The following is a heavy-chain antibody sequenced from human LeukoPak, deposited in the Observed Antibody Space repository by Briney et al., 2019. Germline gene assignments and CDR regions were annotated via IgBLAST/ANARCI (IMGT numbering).Heavy chain of an antibody. D-gene: IGHD5-24*01. Sequence: PSETLSLTCAVYGGSFSGYYWSWIRQPPGKGLEWIGGINHSGSTNYNPSLKSRVTISIDTSKNQFSLKLSSVTAADTAVYYCARGLVGDGYNLQWFDPWGQGTLVTVSS. J-gene: IGHJ5*02. V-gene: IGHV4-34*01. CDR2: INHSGST. CDR1: GGSFSGYY. CDR3: ARGLVGDGYNLQWFDP.